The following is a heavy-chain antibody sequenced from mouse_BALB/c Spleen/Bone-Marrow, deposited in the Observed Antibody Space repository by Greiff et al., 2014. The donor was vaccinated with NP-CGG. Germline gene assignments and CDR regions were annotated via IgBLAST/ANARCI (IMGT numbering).Heavy chain of an antibody. J-gene: IGHJ4*01. CDR2: INSGGSYT. D-gene: IGHD2-14*01. Sequence: DVHLVESGGDLVKPGGSLKLSCAASGFTFSTYGMSWVRQTPDKRLEWVATINSGGSYTYYPDSVMGRFTISRDNAKNTLYLQMTSLKSEDTAMYYCTRRGRYDRTDMDYWGHGTSVTVSS. V-gene: IGHV5-6*01. CDR1: GFTFSTYG. CDR3: TRRGRYDRTDMDY.